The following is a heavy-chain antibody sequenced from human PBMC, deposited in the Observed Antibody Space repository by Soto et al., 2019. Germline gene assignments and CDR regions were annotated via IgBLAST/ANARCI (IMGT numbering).Heavy chain of an antibody. CDR2: INPNSGGT. CDR1: GYTFTGYY. Sequence: RASVKVSCKASGYTFTGYYMHWVRQAPGQGLEWMGWINPNSGGTNYAQKFQGRVTMTRDTSISTAYMELSRLRSDDTAVYYCARGNSSSWYWDYYYYGMDVWGQGTTVTVS. J-gene: IGHJ6*02. V-gene: IGHV1-2*02. D-gene: IGHD6-13*01. CDR3: ARGNSSSWYWDYYYYGMDV.